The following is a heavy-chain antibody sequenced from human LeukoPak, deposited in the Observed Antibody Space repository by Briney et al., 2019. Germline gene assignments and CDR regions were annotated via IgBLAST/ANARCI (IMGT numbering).Heavy chain of an antibody. CDR1: GGSISSSSYY. D-gene: IGHD6-6*01. J-gene: IGHJ4*02. CDR2: IYYSGST. Sequence: PSETLSLTCTVSGGSISSSSYYWGWIRQPPGKGLEWIGSIYYSGSTYYNPSLKSRVTISVDTSKNQFSLKLCSVTAADTAVYYCARDSGQLVPYYFDYWGQGTLVTVSS. V-gene: IGHV4-39*07. CDR3: ARDSGQLVPYYFDY.